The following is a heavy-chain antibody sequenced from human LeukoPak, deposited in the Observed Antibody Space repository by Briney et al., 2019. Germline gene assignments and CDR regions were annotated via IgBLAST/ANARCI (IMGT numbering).Heavy chain of an antibody. CDR3: ARSRYCSGGSCYFGSWFDP. D-gene: IGHD2-15*01. J-gene: IGHJ5*02. CDR1: GFTFSSYG. Sequence: PGGSLRLSCAASGFTFSSYGMHWVRQAPGKGLEWVAVIWNDGSQKYYADSVKGRFTISRDNSKNTLYLQMNSLRAEDTAVYYCARSRYCSGGSCYFGSWFDPWGQGTLVTVSS. V-gene: IGHV3-33*01. CDR2: IWNDGSQK.